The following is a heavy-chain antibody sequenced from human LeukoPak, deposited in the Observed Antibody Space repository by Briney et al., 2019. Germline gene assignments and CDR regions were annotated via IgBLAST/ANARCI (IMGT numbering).Heavy chain of an antibody. CDR3: ASHPYYYGSGSYYNGPYYGMDV. CDR1: GFTFSSYE. Sequence: GGSLRLSCTASGFTFSSYEMNWVRQAPGKGLEWVSSISSSSSYIYYADSVKGRFTISRDNAKNSLYLQMNSLRAEDTAVYYCASHPYYYGSGSYYNGPYYGMDVWGQGTTVTVSS. V-gene: IGHV3-21*01. CDR2: ISSSSSYI. D-gene: IGHD3-10*01. J-gene: IGHJ6*02.